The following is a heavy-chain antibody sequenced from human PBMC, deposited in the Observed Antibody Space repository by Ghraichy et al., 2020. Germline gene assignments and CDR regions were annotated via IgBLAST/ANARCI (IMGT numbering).Heavy chain of an antibody. V-gene: IGHV3-13*01. J-gene: IGHJ5*02. CDR3: ARGFAGNNSFDP. CDR2: IGTAGDT. D-gene: IGHD1-1*01. Sequence: GGSLRLSCAASAFTFSSYDMRWVRQAPGKGLEWVSAIGTAGDTYYPGSVKGRFTISRENAKNSLYLQMNSLRAGDTAVYYCARGFAGNNSFDPWGQGTMVTVSS. CDR1: AFTFSSYD.